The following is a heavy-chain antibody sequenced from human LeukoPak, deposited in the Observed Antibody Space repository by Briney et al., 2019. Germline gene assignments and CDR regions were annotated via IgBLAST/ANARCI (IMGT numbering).Heavy chain of an antibody. D-gene: IGHD3-3*02. Sequence: SETLSLTCTVSGGSISSNYWSWIRQPPGKGLEWIGYIYYTGSTNYNPSLRSRVTISLDTSKNQFSLKLSSVTAADTALYYCALLARGPYYFEYWGQGTLVTVSS. CDR1: GGSISSNY. CDR3: ALLARGPYYFEY. J-gene: IGHJ4*02. CDR2: IYYTGST. V-gene: IGHV4-59*01.